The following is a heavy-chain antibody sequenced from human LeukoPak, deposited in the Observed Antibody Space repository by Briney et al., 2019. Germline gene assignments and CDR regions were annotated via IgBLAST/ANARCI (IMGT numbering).Heavy chain of an antibody. V-gene: IGHV4-4*07. D-gene: IGHD3-16*02. CDR3: ARRVYVWGSYRYLGYFDY. J-gene: IGHJ4*02. Sequence: SETLSLTCSISGGSFSSYFWSWVRQPAGKGLELIGRIYPSGNTNYNPSLKSRVTLSVDTSKNQFSLKLSSVTAADTAVYYCARRVYVWGSYRYLGYFDYWGQGTLVTVSS. CDR2: IYPSGNT. CDR1: GGSFSSYF.